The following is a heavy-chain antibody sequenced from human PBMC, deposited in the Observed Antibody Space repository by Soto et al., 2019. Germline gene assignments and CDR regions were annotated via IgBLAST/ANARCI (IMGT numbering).Heavy chain of an antibody. Sequence: SETLSLTCTVSGGSISSSSYYWGWIRQPPGKGLEWIGSIYYSGSTYYNPSLKSRVTISVDTSKNQFSLKLSSVTAADTAVYYCATDQKVLEPPPGYCYGMDVWGQGTTVIVSS. D-gene: IGHD1-1*01. V-gene: IGHV4-39*02. J-gene: IGHJ6*02. CDR2: IYYSGST. CDR1: GGSISSSSYY. CDR3: ATDQKVLEPPPGYCYGMDV.